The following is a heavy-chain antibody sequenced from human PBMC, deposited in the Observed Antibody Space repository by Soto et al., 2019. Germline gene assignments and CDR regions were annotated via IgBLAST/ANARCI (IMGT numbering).Heavy chain of an antibody. CDR3: AKDPYYYDSSGYQGYFDY. Sequence: WGSLRLSCAASGFTFSSYAMSWVRQAPGKGLEWVSAISGSGGSTYYADSVKGRFTISRDNSKNTLYLQMNSLRAEDTAVYYCAKDPYYYDSSGYQGYFDYWGQGTLVTVSS. J-gene: IGHJ4*02. CDR1: GFTFSSYA. CDR2: ISGSGGST. V-gene: IGHV3-23*01. D-gene: IGHD3-22*01.